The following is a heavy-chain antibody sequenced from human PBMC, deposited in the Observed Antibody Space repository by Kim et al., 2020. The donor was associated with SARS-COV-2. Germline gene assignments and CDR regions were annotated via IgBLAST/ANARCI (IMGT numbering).Heavy chain of an antibody. J-gene: IGHJ4*02. V-gene: IGHV1-3*01. CDR2: T. CDR3: ATYDYGDGFDY. D-gene: IGHD4-17*01. Sequence: TKYSQKFQGRGTITRDTSASTAYMELSSLRSEDTAVYYCATYDYGDGFDYWGQGTLVTVSS.